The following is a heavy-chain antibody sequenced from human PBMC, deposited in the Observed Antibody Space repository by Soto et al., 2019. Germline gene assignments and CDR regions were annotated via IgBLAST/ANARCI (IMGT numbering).Heavy chain of an antibody. CDR1: GDSFTSYW. J-gene: IGHJ4*02. V-gene: IGHV5-10-1*01. Sequence: ESLKISCKGSGDSFTSYWISWVRQMPGKGLEWMGRIDPSDSYTNYSPSFQGHVTISADKSISTAYLQWSSLKASDTAMYYCACTYDFWSGYYYWGQGTLVTVSS. CDR3: ACTYDFWSGYYY. D-gene: IGHD3-3*01. CDR2: IDPSDSYT.